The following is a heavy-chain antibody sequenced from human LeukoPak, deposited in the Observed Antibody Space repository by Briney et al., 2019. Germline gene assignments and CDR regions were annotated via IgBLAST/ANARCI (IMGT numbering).Heavy chain of an antibody. D-gene: IGHD3-16*01. J-gene: IGHJ4*02. CDR2: IRYDGSNK. V-gene: IGHV3-30*02. CDR1: GFTFSSYG. CDR3: ARQESRNYQYEGLDY. Sequence: GGSLRLSCAASGFTFSSYGMHWVRQAPGKGLEWVAFIRYDGSNKYYADSVKGRFTIDRDNSKNTVYLQMNSLRPDDTGIYSCARQESRNYQYEGLDYWGQGNLVTVSS.